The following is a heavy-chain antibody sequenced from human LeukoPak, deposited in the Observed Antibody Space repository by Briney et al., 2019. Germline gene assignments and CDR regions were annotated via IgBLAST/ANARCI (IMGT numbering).Heavy chain of an antibody. CDR2: IKQDGSEK. Sequence: GGSLRLSCAASGFTVSSNYMSWVRQAPGKGLEWVANIKQDGSEKYYVDSVKGRFTISRDNAKNSLYLQMNSLRAEDTAVYYCASPIIVVVPAAISTNDAFDIWGQGTMVTVSS. CDR3: ASPIIVVVPAAISTNDAFDI. CDR1: GFTVSSNY. J-gene: IGHJ3*02. D-gene: IGHD2-2*01. V-gene: IGHV3-7*01.